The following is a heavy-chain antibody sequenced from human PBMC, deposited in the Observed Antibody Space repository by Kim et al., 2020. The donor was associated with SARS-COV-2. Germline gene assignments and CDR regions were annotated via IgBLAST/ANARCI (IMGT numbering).Heavy chain of an antibody. D-gene: IGHD3-10*01. CDR2: IYHNEIT. J-gene: IGHJ6*03. CDR1: GGSISSGDYT. Sequence: SETLSLTCAVSGGSISSGDYTWSWIRQPPGKGLEWIGYIYHNEITYYNPSLKSGVTMSVDRSKNQFSLNLSSVTAADTAVYYCARVMYSYGSGSYYKHYSYIDVWGEGATGTVS. CDR3: ARVMYSYGSGSYYKHYSYIDV. V-gene: IGHV4-30-2*01.